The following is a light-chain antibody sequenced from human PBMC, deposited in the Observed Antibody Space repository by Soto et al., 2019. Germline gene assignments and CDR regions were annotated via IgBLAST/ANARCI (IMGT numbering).Light chain of an antibody. J-gene: IGLJ2*01. Sequence: QSVLTQPPSASGTPGQRVTISCSGSSSNIGTNTVNWYQQFPGSALQLLLYNTNQRPSGVPGRFSGSKSGTSASLAISGLQSEDEADYYCAAWDGSLDVVLFGGGTKLTVL. CDR1: SSNIGTNT. CDR2: NTN. CDR3: AAWDGSLDVVL. V-gene: IGLV1-44*01.